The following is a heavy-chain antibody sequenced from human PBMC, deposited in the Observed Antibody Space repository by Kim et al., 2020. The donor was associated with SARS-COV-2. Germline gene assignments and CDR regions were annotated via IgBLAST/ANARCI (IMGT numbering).Heavy chain of an antibody. CDR2: VSTDGSTT. J-gene: IGHJ4*02. Sequence: GGSLRLSCAASGFTFSSYWMHWVRQAPGKGLVWVSRVSTDGSTTSYADSVKGLFTISRDNAKNTLYLQMNSLRAEDTAVYYCARKSTHYYDYWGQGTLVTVSS. V-gene: IGHV3-74*01. CDR1: GFTFSSYW. CDR3: ARKSTHYYDY. D-gene: IGHD2-15*01.